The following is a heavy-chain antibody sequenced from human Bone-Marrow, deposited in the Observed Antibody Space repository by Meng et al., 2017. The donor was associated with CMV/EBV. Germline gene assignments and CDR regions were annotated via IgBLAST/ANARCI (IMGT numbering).Heavy chain of an antibody. CDR1: GYSFTRYW. D-gene: IGHD3-22*01. V-gene: IGHV5-51*01. CDR3: ARRGYYYDSSGYVRSYDAFDI. Sequence: KVSCKGSGYSFTRYWIGWVRQMPGKGLEWMGIIYPGDSDTRYSPSFQGQVTISADKSISTAYLQWSSLKASDTAMYYCARRGYYYDSSGYVRSYDAFDIWGQGKMVTVSS. CDR2: IYPGDSDT. J-gene: IGHJ3*02.